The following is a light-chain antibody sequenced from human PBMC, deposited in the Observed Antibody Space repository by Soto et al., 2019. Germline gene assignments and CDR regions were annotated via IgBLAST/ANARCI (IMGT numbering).Light chain of an antibody. CDR1: SSDVGGYNY. J-gene: IGLJ2*01. CDR2: DVT. Sequence: QSALTQPRSVSGSPGQSVTISCTGTSSDVGGYNYVSWYQQHPGKAPKLMIYDVTKRPSGVPDRFSGSKSGNTASLTISGLQAEDEADYYCCSYAGIYHLLVGGGTKLTVL. CDR3: CSYAGIYHLL. V-gene: IGLV2-11*01.